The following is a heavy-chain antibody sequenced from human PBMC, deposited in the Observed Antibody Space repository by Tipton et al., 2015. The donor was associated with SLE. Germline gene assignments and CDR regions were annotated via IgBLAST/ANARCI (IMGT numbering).Heavy chain of an antibody. J-gene: IGHJ4*02. D-gene: IGHD7-27*01. CDR3: ARDITAPGDFFYFDQ. CDR1: GGSFSGYY. Sequence: TLSLTCAVYGGSFSGYYWSWIRQPPGKGLEWIGESNPSGSTNYNPSLKSRVTISVDTSKNQFSLKLNSVTAADTAVYFCARDITAPGDFFYFDQWGQGTRVTVSS. V-gene: IGHV4-34*01. CDR2: SNPSGST.